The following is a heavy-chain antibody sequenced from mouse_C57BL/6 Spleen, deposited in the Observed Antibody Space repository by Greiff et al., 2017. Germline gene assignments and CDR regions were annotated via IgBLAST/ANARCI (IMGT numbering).Heavy chain of an antibody. V-gene: IGHV5-16*01. CDR1: GFTFSDYY. CDR3: ARGYDGYYGYFDV. CDR2: INYDGSST. Sequence: EVKLVESEGGLVQPGSSMKLSCTASGFTFSDYYMAWVRQVPEKGLEWVANINYDGSSTYYLDSLKSHFIISRDNAKNILYLQMSSLKSEDTATYYCARGYDGYYGYFDVWGTGTTVTVSS. D-gene: IGHD2-3*01. J-gene: IGHJ1*03.